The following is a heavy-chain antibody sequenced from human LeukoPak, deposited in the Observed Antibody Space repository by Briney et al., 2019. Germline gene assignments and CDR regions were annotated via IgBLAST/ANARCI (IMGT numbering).Heavy chain of an antibody. CDR2: IYYSGST. D-gene: IGHD6-19*01. CDR1: GGSISSSSYY. Sequence: PSETLSLTCTVSGGSISSSSYYWGWIRQPPGKGLEWIGSIYYSGSTYYNPSLKSRATISVDTSKNQFSLKLSSVTAADTAVYYCASSVAWLVTVDYWGQGTLVTVSS. CDR3: ASSVAWLVTVDY. J-gene: IGHJ4*02. V-gene: IGHV4-39*01.